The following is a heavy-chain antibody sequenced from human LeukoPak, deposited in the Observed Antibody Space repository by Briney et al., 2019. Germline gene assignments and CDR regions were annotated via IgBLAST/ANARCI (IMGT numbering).Heavy chain of an antibody. V-gene: IGHV1-46*01. CDR1: GYTFTGYY. CDR2: INPSGGST. Sequence: ASVKVSCKASGYTFTGYYMHWVRPAPGQGLEWMGIINPSGGSTSYAQKFQGRVTMTRDTSTSTVYMELSSLRSEDTAVYYCARVHKSDYDILTGYGFDYWGQGTLVTVSS. CDR3: ARVHKSDYDILTGYGFDY. J-gene: IGHJ4*02. D-gene: IGHD3-9*01.